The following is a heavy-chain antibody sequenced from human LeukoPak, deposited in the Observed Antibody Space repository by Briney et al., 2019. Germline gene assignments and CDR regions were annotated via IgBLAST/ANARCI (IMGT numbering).Heavy chain of an antibody. CDR1: GYTFTSYG. D-gene: IGHD4-17*01. CDR3: ATFDYGDYPMAFDI. V-gene: IGHV1-18*01. CDR2: ISAYNGNT. J-gene: IGHJ3*02. Sequence: ASVTVSCKASGYTFTSYGISLVRQAPGQGLEWMGWISAYNGNTNYAQKLQGRVTMTTDTSTSTAYMELRSLRSDDTAVYYCATFDYGDYPMAFDIWGQGTLVTVSS.